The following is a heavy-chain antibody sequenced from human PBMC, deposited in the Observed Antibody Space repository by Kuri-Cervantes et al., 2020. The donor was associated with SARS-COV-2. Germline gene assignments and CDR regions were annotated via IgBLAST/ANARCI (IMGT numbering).Heavy chain of an antibody. J-gene: IGHJ6*03. CDR2: VKTNSGNT. CDR1: ETTFPNYD. D-gene: IGHD1-1*01. V-gene: IGHV1-8*01. Sequence: ASVKVSCKAPETTFPNYDINWVRQATGQGLEWMGMVKTNSGNTLYAQIFQGRVTMTEDTSTDTAYMELSSLRSEDTAVYYCATAPDLAYRTTGLTRPGGMDVWGKGTTVTVSS. CDR3: ATAPDLAYRTTGLTRPGGMDV.